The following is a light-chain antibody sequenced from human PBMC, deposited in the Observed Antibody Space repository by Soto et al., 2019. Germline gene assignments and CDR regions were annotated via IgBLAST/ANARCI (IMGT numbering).Light chain of an antibody. CDR2: DAS. Sequence: DIQMTQSPSTLSASVGDRVTITCRASESISSWLAWYQQKPGKAPDLLISDASRLESGVPSRFSGGGSGTEFTLTISDLQPDDFATYYCQXYKSYSPRTFGQGTKVEIK. CDR1: ESISSW. V-gene: IGKV1-5*01. CDR3: QXYKSYSPRT. J-gene: IGKJ1*01.